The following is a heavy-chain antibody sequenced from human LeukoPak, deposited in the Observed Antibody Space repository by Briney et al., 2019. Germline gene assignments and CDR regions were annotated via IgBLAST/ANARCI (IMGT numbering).Heavy chain of an antibody. CDR3: ARGLSPYYYYYMDV. V-gene: IGHV4-34*01. D-gene: IGHD3-16*02. CDR1: GGSFSSYY. J-gene: IGHJ6*03. CDR2: INHSGST. Sequence: PSETLSLTCAVYGGSFSSYYWSWIRQPPGKGLEWIREINHSGSTNYNPSLKSRVTISVDTSKNQFSLKLSSVTAADTAVYYCARGLSPYYYYYMDVWGKGTTGTVSS.